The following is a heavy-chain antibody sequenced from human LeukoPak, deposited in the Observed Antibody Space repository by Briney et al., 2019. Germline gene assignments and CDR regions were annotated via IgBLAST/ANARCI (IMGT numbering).Heavy chain of an antibody. CDR3: AREFAQSNCYFDY. J-gene: IGHJ4*02. Sequence: PGGSLRLSCAASGFSVSGNYMSWVRQAPGKGLEWISVIYTSGNTYYADSVKGRFTISRDNSKNTLYLQLNSLRPEDSAVYFCAREFAQSNCYFDYWGQGTLVTVSS. D-gene: IGHD1-1*01. CDR2: IYTSGNT. CDR1: GFSVSGNY. V-gene: IGHV3-66*03.